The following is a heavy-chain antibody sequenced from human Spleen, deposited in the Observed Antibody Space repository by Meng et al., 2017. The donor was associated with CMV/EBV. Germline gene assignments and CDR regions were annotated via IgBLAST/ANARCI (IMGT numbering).Heavy chain of an antibody. CDR3: SRVERYDFWSGYYTGLYYYYGMDV. CDR1: GFSFDTYW. D-gene: IGHD3-3*01. V-gene: IGHV3-48*04. Sequence: GESLKISCAASGFSFDTYWMSWVRQAQGKGLEWVSYISSSSSTIYYADSVKGRFTISSDNAKNSLYLQMNSLRAEDTAVYYCSRVERYDFWSGYYTGLYYYYGMDVWGQGTTVTVSS. J-gene: IGHJ6*02. CDR2: ISSSSSTI.